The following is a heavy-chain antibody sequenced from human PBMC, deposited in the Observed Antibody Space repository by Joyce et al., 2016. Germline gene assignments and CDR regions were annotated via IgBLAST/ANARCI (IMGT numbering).Heavy chain of an antibody. CDR1: GCTFSSSG. D-gene: IGHD3-16*01. CDR3: ARGGISYYYAMDV. CDR2: ISATSYYK. Sequence: QLVESGGGVVKVGGSLRLSCEASGCTFSSSGMSWFRQAPGKGLEWVAAISATSYYKFHAETVRGRFTVSRDNAKKTLYLQMNSLRAEDSAVFYCARGGISYYYAMDVWGQGTTVTVSS. V-gene: IGHV3-21*01. J-gene: IGHJ6*02.